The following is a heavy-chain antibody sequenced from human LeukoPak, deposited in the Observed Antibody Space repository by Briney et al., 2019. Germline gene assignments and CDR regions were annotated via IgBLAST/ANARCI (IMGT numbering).Heavy chain of an antibody. Sequence: PSETLSLTCAVYGGSFSGYYWSWIRQPPGKGLEWIGEINHSGSTNYNPSLKSRVTISVDTSKNQFSPKLSSVTAADTAVYYCARDPQVRAFDIWGQGTMVTVSS. V-gene: IGHV4-34*01. CDR1: GGSFSGYY. D-gene: IGHD4/OR15-4a*01. CDR2: INHSGST. J-gene: IGHJ3*02. CDR3: ARDPQVRAFDI.